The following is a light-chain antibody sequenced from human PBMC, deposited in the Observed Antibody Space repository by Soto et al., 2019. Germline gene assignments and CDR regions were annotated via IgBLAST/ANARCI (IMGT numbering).Light chain of an antibody. Sequence: VFTRSRGHRPWCLAKERYSAGKASQSVSSGHLAWYQQKPGQAPRLLIYGASSRATGIPDRVSGRGSGTYFTPAISRLEPEDYAVYYCQQYGHSLWTLGQGTKVDIK. CDR3: QQYGHSLWT. CDR2: GAS. J-gene: IGKJ1*01. CDR1: QSVSSGH. V-gene: IGKV3-20*01.